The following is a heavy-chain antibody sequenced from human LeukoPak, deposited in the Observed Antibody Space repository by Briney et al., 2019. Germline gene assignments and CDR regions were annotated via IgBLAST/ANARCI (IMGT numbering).Heavy chain of an antibody. V-gene: IGHV4-59*12. CDR2: IYYTGGT. Sequence: SETLSLTCTVSGGSIGSDYWTWIRQPPGKGLEYIGYIYYTGGTNYNPSLRSRVTISVDTSKNQFSLKLSSVTAADTAVYYCAREYSSGWYGPYFDIWGQGTMVTVSS. CDR3: AREYSSGWYGPYFDI. J-gene: IGHJ3*02. D-gene: IGHD6-19*01. CDR1: GGSIGSDY.